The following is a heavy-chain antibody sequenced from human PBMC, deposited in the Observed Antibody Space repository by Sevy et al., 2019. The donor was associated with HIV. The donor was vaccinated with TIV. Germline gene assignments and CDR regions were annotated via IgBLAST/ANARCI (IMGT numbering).Heavy chain of an antibody. J-gene: IGHJ4*02. V-gene: IGHV3-30*04. Sequence: GGSLRLSCAASGFSFNDFAVNWVRQRPGEGLEWVAIISYDGGKKYYADAVKGRFTISRDNSKNTLFLQMNSVTPADTAVYYCATSSLWGDSGVSHPSFDSWGQGTLVTVSS. D-gene: IGHD2-15*01. CDR3: ATSSLWGDSGVSHPSFDS. CDR1: GFSFNDFA. CDR2: ISYDGGKK.